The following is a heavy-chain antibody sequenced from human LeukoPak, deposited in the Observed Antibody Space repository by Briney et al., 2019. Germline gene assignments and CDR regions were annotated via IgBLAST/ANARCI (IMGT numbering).Heavy chain of an antibody. CDR2: IYYSGST. J-gene: IGHJ3*02. CDR1: GGSISSSSYY. Sequence: PSETLSLTCTVSGGSISSSSYYWGWIRQPPGKGLEWIGSIYYSGSTYYNPSLKSRVTISVDTSKNQFSLKLSSVTAADTAVYYCAKGSLAYSYAPGAFDIWGQGTMVTVSS. V-gene: IGHV4-39*07. D-gene: IGHD5-18*01. CDR3: AKGSLAYSYAPGAFDI.